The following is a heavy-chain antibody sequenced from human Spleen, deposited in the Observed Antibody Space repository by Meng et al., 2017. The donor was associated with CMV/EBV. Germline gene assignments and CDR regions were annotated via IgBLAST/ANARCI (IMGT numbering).Heavy chain of an antibody. CDR2: IHYSGTT. V-gene: IGHV4-30-4*01. D-gene: IGHD5-12*01. CDR1: DGFTTSDDYY. Sequence: QRQLQESGPGLVKPSQTLSLTCTVSDGFTTSDDYYWSWIRQPPGKGLEWIGYIHYSGTTYYNPSLKSRIAISLDTSKNQFSLNLNSVTAADAAVYYYARDSPGGYGYFDSWGQGTLVTVSS. CDR3: ARDSPGGYGYFDS. J-gene: IGHJ4*02.